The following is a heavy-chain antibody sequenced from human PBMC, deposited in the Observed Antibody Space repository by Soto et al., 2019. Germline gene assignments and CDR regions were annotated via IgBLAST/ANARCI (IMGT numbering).Heavy chain of an antibody. CDR2: IKSKTDGGTT. J-gene: IGHJ4*02. V-gene: IGHV3-15*07. Sequence: GGSLRLSCAASGFTFSNAWMNWVRQAPGKGLEWVGRIKSKTDGGTTDYAAPVKGRFTISRDDSKNTLYLQMNSLKTEDTVVYYCTTGGPFVYYDSSGYYYPGWYDYWGQGTLVTVSS. D-gene: IGHD3-22*01. CDR3: TTGGPFVYYDSSGYYYPGWYDY. CDR1: GFTFSNAW.